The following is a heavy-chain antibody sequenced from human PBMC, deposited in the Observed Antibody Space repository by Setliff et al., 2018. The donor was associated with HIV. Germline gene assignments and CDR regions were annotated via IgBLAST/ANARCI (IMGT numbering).Heavy chain of an antibody. D-gene: IGHD2-15*01. CDR3: ARGYASGSGSYYYDY. J-gene: IGHJ4*02. CDR2: VNPYSGNS. CDR1: GCTFATYD. V-gene: IGHV1-8*02. Sequence: GASVKVSCKPSGCTFATYDINWVRQAAGQGLEWLGWVNPYSGNSGYAQKFHGRLTMTRDTSRGTAHMELRSLRSDDTAVYFCARGYASGSGSYYYDYWDQGTLVTVSS.